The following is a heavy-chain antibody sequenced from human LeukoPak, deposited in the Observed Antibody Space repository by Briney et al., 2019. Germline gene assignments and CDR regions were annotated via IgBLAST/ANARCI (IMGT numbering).Heavy chain of an antibody. CDR1: GFTFSSYA. D-gene: IGHD3-10*01. CDR3: ATQRDYWFGELLNFDY. V-gene: IGHV3-23*01. Sequence: GGSLRLSCAASGFTFSSYAMSWVRQAPGKGLEWVSAISGSGGSTYYADSVKGRFTISRDNSKNTLYLQMNSLRAEDTAVYYCATQRDYWFGELLNFDYWGQGTLVTASS. J-gene: IGHJ4*02. CDR2: ISGSGGST.